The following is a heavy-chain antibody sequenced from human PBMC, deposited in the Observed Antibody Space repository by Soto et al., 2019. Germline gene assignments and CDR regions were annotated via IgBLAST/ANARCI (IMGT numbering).Heavy chain of an antibody. D-gene: IGHD6-13*01. CDR1: GFTFSDYY. CDR2: ISSSSSYT. V-gene: IGHV3-11*05. Sequence: QVQLVESGGGLVKPGGSLRLSCAASGFTFSDYYMSWIRQAPGKGLEWVSYISSSSSYTNYADSVKGRFTISRDNAKNSLYLQMNSLRAEDTAVYYCARGAMSSSWSEYFQHWGQGTLVTVSS. CDR3: ARGAMSSSWSEYFQH. J-gene: IGHJ1*01.